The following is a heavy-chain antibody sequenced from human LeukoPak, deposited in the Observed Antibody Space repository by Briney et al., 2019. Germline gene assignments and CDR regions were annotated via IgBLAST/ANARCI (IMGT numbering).Heavy chain of an antibody. CDR1: GGTISSSY. CDR3: ARYHSSGWYYFDD. J-gene: IGHJ4*02. V-gene: IGHV4-59*01. CDR2: IYYSGST. Sequence: PSETLSLTCTVSGGTISSSYWRWIRQPPGNGLEWIGSIYYSGSTNYNPSIGSRVTIAVATTKNQFPQKRSSAAAADTALYYCARYHSSGWYYFDDWGQGTLVTVYS. D-gene: IGHD6-19*01.